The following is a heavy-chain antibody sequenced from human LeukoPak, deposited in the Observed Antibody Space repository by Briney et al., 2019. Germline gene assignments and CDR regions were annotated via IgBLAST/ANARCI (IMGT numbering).Heavy chain of an antibody. CDR3: ARVVFFGDV. Sequence: PGGSLRLSCAASGFTFSSYEMNWVRQAPGKGLEWVSYIFNSGATIYYADSVKGRFTISRDNAKNSLYLQMNSLRAEDTAVYYCARVVFFGDVWGKGTTVIISS. CDR2: IFNSGATI. J-gene: IGHJ6*04. D-gene: IGHD3-3*01. CDR1: GFTFSSYE. V-gene: IGHV3-48*03.